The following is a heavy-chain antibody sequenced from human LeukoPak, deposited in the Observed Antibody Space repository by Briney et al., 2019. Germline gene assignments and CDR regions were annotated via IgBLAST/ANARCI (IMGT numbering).Heavy chain of an antibody. CDR1: GGSFGGYY. CDR2: IYYSGST. J-gene: IGHJ5*02. CDR3: ARFTLRGAVAVNNWFDP. V-gene: IGHV4-39*01. Sequence: PSETLSLTCAVYGGSFGGYYWGWIRQPPGKGLEWIGSIYYSGSTYYNPSLKSRVTISVDTSKNQFSLKLSSVTAADTAVYYCARFTLRGAVAVNNWFDPWGQGTLVTVSS. D-gene: IGHD6-19*01.